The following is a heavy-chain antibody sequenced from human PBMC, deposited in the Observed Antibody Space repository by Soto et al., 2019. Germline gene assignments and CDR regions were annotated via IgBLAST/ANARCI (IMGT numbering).Heavy chain of an antibody. V-gene: IGHV3-30*18. J-gene: IGHJ4*02. CDR1: GFTFSSYG. D-gene: IGHD3-22*01. Sequence: PGGSLRLSCAASGFTFSSYGMHWVRQAPGKGLEWVAVISYDGSNKYYADSVKGRFTISRDNSKNTLYLQMNSLRAEDTAVYYCAKSWYSSGYYFDYWGQGTLVTVSS. CDR3: AKSWYSSGYYFDY. CDR2: ISYDGSNK.